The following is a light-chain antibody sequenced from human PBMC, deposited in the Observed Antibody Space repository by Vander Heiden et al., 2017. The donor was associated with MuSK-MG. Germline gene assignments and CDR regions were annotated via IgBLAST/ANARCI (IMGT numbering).Light chain of an antibody. CDR3: QQANSFPRT. V-gene: IGKV1-12*01. J-gene: IGKJ1*01. Sequence: IQLTQSPSSVSASVGDRITITCRASQDIRNWLAWYQQKPGKAPRLLIYAASSLQSGVPSRFSGSGSGTDFTLTISSLQPEDFATYYCQQANSFPRTFGQGTKVEIK. CDR1: QDIRNW. CDR2: AAS.